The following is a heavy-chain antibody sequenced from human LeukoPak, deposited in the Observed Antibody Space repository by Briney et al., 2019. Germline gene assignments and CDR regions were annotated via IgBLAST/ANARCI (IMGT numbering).Heavy chain of an antibody. CDR1: GGTFSSYA. CDR2: IIPIFGTA. V-gene: IGHV1-69*13. Sequence: SVKVSCKASGGTFSSYAISWVRQAPGQGLEWMGVIIPIFGTANYAQKFQGRVTITADESTSTAYMELSSLRSEDTAVYYCVSGDYGTALFDYWGQGTLVTVSS. J-gene: IGHJ4*02. D-gene: IGHD4-17*01. CDR3: VSGDYGTALFDY.